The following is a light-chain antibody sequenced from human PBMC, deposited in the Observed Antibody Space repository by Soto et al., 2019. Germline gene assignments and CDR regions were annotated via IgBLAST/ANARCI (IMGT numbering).Light chain of an antibody. Sequence: QSALTQPASVSGSPGQSITISCTGTSSDVGGYNYVSWYQQHPGKAPKLMIYEVSNRPSGVSNRFSGSKSGHTASLTISGLQAEDEADYYCTSYTTSSPYVVFGGGTQLTVL. CDR1: SSDVGGYNY. J-gene: IGLJ2*01. CDR3: TSYTTSSPYVV. CDR2: EVS. V-gene: IGLV2-14*01.